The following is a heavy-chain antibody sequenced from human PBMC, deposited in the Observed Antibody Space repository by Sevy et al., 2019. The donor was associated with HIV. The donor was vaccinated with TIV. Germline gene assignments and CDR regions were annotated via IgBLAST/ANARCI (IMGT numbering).Heavy chain of an antibody. V-gene: IGHV4-59*13. CDR3: ARDSQLRYFDWLPYYYYGMDV. J-gene: IGHJ6*02. CDR2: IYYSGST. Sequence: SETLSLTCTVSGGSISSYYWSWIRQPPGKGLEWIGYIYYSGSTNYNPSLKSRVTISVDTSKNQFSLKLSSVTAADTAVYYCARDSQLRYFDWLPYYYYGMDVWGQGTTVTVSS. D-gene: IGHD3-9*01. CDR1: GGSISSYY.